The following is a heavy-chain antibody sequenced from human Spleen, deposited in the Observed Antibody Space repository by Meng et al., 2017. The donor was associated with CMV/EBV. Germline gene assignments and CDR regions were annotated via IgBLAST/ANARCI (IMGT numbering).Heavy chain of an antibody. Sequence: TLTMTCTLSVVSLTTTGVGVRWIRQPPRKALEWLALIYWNDEKRCSSTLKSRLTITKDTSKNQVALTITNMDPVDTATYYCAHRGTGYWGQGTLVTVSS. J-gene: IGHJ4*02. V-gene: IGHV2-5*01. D-gene: IGHD1-1*01. CDR1: VVSLTTTGVG. CDR2: IYWNDEK. CDR3: AHRGTGY.